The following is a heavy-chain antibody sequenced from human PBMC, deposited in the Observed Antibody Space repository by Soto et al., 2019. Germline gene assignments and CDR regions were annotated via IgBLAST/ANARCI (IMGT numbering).Heavy chain of an antibody. D-gene: IGHD2-2*02. CDR3: ARGGDIVVVPAAIRRYYYGMDV. J-gene: IGHJ6*02. CDR1: GGSISSYY. V-gene: IGHV4-59*01. Sequence: SETLSLTCTVSGGSISSYYWIWIRQPPGKGLEWIGYIYCSGSTNYNPSLKSRVTISVDTSKNQFSLKLSSVTAADTAVYYCARGGDIVVVPAAIRRYYYGMDVWGQGATVTVSS. CDR2: IYCSGST.